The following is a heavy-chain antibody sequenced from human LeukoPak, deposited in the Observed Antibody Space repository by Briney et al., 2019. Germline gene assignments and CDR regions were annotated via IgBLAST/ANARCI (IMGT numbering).Heavy chain of an antibody. D-gene: IGHD3-22*01. Sequence: PSETLSLTCTVSGDSISSYYWNWIRQPPGKGLEYIGWIHYSGSTDYNPSLKSRVTISLDRSKRQLSLNLRSVTAADTAVYYCARWGYFDSSGYFVAEYRGQETLVTVSS. CDR3: ARWGYFDSSGYFVAEY. V-gene: IGHV4-59*01. CDR1: GDSISSYY. CDR2: IHYSGST. J-gene: IGHJ4*02.